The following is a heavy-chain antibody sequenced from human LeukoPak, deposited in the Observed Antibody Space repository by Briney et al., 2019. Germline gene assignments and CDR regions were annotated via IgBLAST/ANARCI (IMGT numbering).Heavy chain of an antibody. CDR3: AKASTTDYYDSSGYQSLNWFDP. CDR2: ISGSGGST. J-gene: IGHJ5*02. CDR1: GFTFSSYA. D-gene: IGHD3-22*01. Sequence: GGSLRLSCAASGFTFSSYAMSWVRQAPGKGLEWVSAISGSGGSTYYADSVKGRFTISRDNSKNTLYLQMNSLRAEDTAVYYCAKASTTDYYDSSGYQSLNWFDPWGQGTLVTVSS. V-gene: IGHV3-23*01.